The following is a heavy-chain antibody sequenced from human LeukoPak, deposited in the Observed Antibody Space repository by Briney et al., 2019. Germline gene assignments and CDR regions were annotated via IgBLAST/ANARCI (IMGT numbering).Heavy chain of an antibody. CDR3: AREISSSWPNWFDP. CDR2: IYYSGST. J-gene: IGHJ5*02. CDR1: GGSISSYY. Sequence: PSETLSLTCTVSGGSISSYYWSWIRQPPGKGLEWIGYIYYSGSTNYNPSLKSRVTISVDTSKNQFSLKLSSVTAADTAVYYCAREISSSWPNWFDPWGQGTLVTVSS. D-gene: IGHD6-13*01. V-gene: IGHV4-59*01.